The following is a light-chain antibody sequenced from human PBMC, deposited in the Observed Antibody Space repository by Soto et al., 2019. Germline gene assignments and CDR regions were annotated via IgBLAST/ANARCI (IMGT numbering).Light chain of an antibody. J-gene: IGLJ3*02. CDR3: SSFACSSKLV. V-gene: IGLV2-8*01. CDR2: EVN. CDR1: SSDVGRYKY. Sequence: QSVLTQPPSASGSPGQSVTIPCTGTSSDVGRYKYVSWYQQYPGKAPKVMIYEVNKRPSGVPDRFSGSKSGNTASLTVSGLQTEDEAHYYCSSFACSSKLVFGGGTKLTVL.